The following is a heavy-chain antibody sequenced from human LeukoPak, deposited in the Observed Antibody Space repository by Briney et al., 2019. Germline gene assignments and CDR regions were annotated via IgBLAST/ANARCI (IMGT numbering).Heavy chain of an antibody. V-gene: IGHV3-49*04. J-gene: IGHJ6*02. CDR3: AKDGPITYYYYGMDV. CDR1: GFTFGDYA. Sequence: PGGSLRLSCTGSGFTFGDYAMSWVRQAPGKGLEWVGFIRSKAYGGTTEYAASVKGRFTISRDDSKSIAYLQMNSLRAEDTAVYYCAKDGPITYYYYGMDVWGQGATVTVSS. CDR2: IRSKAYGGTT.